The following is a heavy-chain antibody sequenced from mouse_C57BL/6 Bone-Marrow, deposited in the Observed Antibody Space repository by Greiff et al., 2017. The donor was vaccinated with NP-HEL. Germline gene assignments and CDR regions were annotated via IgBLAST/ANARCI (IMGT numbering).Heavy chain of an antibody. J-gene: IGHJ2*01. D-gene: IGHD2-4*01. Sequence: VQLQQSGPELVKPGASVKISCKASGYAFSSSWMNWVKQRPGKGLEWIGRIYPGDGDTNYNGKFKGKATLTADKSSSTAYMQLSSLTSEDSAVYFCAPGDYDGDFDYWGQGTTLTVSS. CDR2: IYPGDGDT. V-gene: IGHV1-82*01. CDR3: APGDYDGDFDY. CDR1: GYAFSSSW.